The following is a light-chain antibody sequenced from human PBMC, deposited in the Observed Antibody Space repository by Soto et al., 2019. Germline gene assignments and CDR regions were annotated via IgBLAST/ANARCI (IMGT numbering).Light chain of an antibody. Sequence: IEIAMSPSSLSSSVGDAVTATCRASQGVRKDLAWFQQRPGKAPRLLIYGASALETGVPARFSGSGSGTEFTLTISGLQSEDFATYFCQQYFDWPRTFGQGTKVDIK. J-gene: IGKJ1*01. CDR2: GAS. V-gene: IGKV1-6*01. CDR1: QGVRKD. CDR3: QQYFDWPRT.